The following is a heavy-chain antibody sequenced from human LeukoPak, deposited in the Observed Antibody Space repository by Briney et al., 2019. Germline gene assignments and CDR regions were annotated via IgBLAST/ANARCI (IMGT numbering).Heavy chain of an antibody. Sequence: GGSLRLSCAASGFIFSNYVMNWVRQAPGKGLEWVSSISRNGDYIYYADSVKGRFTISRDNAKNSLYLQMNSLRAEDTAIYYCARDDQYEDWFDHWGQGTLVTVSS. CDR3: ARDDQYEDWFDH. V-gene: IGHV3-21*01. CDR1: GFIFSNYV. D-gene: IGHD2-8*01. CDR2: ISRNGDYI. J-gene: IGHJ5*02.